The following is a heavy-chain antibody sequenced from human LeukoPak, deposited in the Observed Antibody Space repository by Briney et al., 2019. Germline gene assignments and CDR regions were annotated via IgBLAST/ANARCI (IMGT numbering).Heavy chain of an antibody. CDR2: IYPGDSDT. CDR1: GYSFTNYW. J-gene: IGHJ4*02. CDR3: ARGGTHFDN. Sequence: GESLKIPCKGSGYSFTNYWIAWVRQMPGKGLEWMGIIYPGDSDTRYRPSFQGQVTMSADKSINTVYLQWRSLKTSDTAMYYCARGGTHFDNWGQGTLVTVSS. D-gene: IGHD3-16*01. V-gene: IGHV5-51*01.